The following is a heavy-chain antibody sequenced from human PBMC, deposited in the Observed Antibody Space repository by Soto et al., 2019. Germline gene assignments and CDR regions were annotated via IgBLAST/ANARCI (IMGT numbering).Heavy chain of an antibody. Sequence: ASVKVSCKASGYTFTGYYMHWVRQAPGQGLEWMGIINPSGGGTNYAQKFQGRITLTRDTSTSTLYMELRSLRSADTAVYYCARGGKIAARPLDSWGQGTLVTVSS. CDR1: GYTFTGYY. CDR3: ARGGKIAARPLDS. V-gene: IGHV1-46*01. J-gene: IGHJ4*02. D-gene: IGHD6-6*01. CDR2: INPSGGGT.